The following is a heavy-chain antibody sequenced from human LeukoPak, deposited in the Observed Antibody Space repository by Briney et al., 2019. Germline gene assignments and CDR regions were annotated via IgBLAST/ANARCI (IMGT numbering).Heavy chain of an antibody. CDR1: GGTSISYA. Sequence: SVKVTCKASGGTSISYAIRWVRQAPGRGLEWMGRIIPIFGTANYVQKFQGRVTITTDGSTSAAYMALSSLRSDDTAVYYCARGHNDIWSGYPFDYWGQGTLVTVSS. V-gene: IGHV1-69*05. D-gene: IGHD3-3*01. CDR3: ARGHNDIWSGYPFDY. J-gene: IGHJ4*02. CDR2: IIPIFGTA.